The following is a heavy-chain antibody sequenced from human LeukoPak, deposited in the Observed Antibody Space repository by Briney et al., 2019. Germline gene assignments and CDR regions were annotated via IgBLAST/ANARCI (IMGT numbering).Heavy chain of an antibody. CDR3: ARVNSWTEEPDTGFDY. V-gene: IGHV6-1*01. CDR2: TYYRSKWYN. Sequence: SQTLSLTCAISGDTVSSKRSAWNWIRQSPSRGLEWLGRTYYRSKWYNDYAVSVKSRITINPDTSKNQFSLQLNSVSPEDTAVYYCARVNSWTEEPDTGFDYWGQGTLVTVSS. CDR1: GDTVSSKRSA. D-gene: IGHD1-14*01. J-gene: IGHJ4*02.